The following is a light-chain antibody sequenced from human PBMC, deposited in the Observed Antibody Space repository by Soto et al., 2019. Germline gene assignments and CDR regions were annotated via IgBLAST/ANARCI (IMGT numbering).Light chain of an antibody. CDR1: SSDVGVYNY. V-gene: IGLV2-14*01. J-gene: IGLJ2*01. CDR2: EVS. CDR3: SSYTSNSTLV. Sequence: QSALTQPASVSGSPGQSITISCTGTSSDVGVYNYISWYQQHPGKAPKLMIYEVSNRPSGVSNRFSGSKSGNTASLTISGLQAEDEADYYCSSYTSNSTLVFGGGTK.